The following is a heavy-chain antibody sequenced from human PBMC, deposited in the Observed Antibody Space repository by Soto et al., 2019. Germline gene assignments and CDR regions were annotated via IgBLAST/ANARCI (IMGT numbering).Heavy chain of an antibody. D-gene: IGHD3-9*01. V-gene: IGHV3-53*01. CDR2: SFSSGGT. Sequence: MGWVRQAPGKGLEWVAESFSSGGTQYADSVKGRFTISRDNSRNMVFLQMNGLRVEDTALYYCARDREPDGIWTFDSWGQGALVTVSS. CDR3: ARDREPDGIWTFDS. J-gene: IGHJ4*02.